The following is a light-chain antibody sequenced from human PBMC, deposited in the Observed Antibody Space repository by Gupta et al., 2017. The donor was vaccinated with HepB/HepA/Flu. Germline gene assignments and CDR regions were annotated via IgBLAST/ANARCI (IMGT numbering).Light chain of an antibody. CDR2: DTS. CDR1: QSVANY. CDR3: QQHDKWPLT. V-gene: IGKV3-11*01. J-gene: IGKJ4*01. Sequence: EIVLTQSPGTLSLSPGERATLTCRTSQSVANYLAWYQQKPGQAPRLLMHDTSKRATGIPARFSGSGSGTDFTLTISSLQPEDFAIYYCQQHDKWPLTFGGGTRVDIK.